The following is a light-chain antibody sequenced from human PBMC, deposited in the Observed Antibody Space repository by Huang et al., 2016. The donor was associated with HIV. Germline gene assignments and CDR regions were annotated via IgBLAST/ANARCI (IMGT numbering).Light chain of an antibody. Sequence: AIQMTQSPSSLSASVGDRVTITCRASQDIRNDLGWYQQKPGRAPKLLIYAAFNLQNGVPSRFSGSESGPDFSLTISDLRPEDFATYYCLQDYHYPSTFGLGTKVELK. CDR1: QDIRND. CDR2: AAF. CDR3: LQDYHYPST. V-gene: IGKV1-6*01. J-gene: IGKJ2*01.